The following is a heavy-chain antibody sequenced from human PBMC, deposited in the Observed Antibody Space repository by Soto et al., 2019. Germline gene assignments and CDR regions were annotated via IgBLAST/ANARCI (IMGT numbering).Heavy chain of an antibody. Sequence: PGESLKISCKAFGYNFVTSWIAWVRHMPGKGLEWMGSFYPGDSDVKYGPSFQGQVTISADNSVNTAYLQWTSLKASDTAIYYCARKDATGATNYDSWGKGTLVTVSS. CDR3: ARKDATGATNYDS. J-gene: IGHJ5*01. CDR2: FYPGDSDV. CDR1: GYNFVTSW. D-gene: IGHD1-1*01. V-gene: IGHV5-51*01.